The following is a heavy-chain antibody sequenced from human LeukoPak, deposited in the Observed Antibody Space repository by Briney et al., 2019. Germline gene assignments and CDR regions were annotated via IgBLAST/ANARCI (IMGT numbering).Heavy chain of an antibody. Sequence: GGSLRLSCALSAFTSSSYSMNCDRQAPGKGLEWVSCIRGSGSYLYYTDSVKGRFTVSRDNARNSLYLPMNSLRAEETAVYYCARDEYASSPRYFDHWGQGTLVTVSS. V-gene: IGHV3-21*01. D-gene: IGHD6-6*01. CDR1: AFTSSSYS. J-gene: IGHJ4*02. CDR2: IRGSGSYL. CDR3: ARDEYASSPRYFDH.